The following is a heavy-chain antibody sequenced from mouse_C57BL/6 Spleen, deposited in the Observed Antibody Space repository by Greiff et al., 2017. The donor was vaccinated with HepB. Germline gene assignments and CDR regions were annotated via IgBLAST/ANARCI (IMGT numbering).Heavy chain of an antibody. V-gene: IGHV5-16*01. CDR3: ARDRNSAYYYGSSHWYFDV. J-gene: IGHJ1*03. CDR2: INYDGSST. Sequence: EVNVVESEGGLVQPGSSMKLSCTASGFTFSDYYMAWVRQVPEKGLEWVANINYDGSSTYYLDSLKSRFIISRDNAKNILYLQMSSLKSEDTATYYCARDRNSAYYYGSSHWYFDVWGTGTTVTVSS. D-gene: IGHD1-1*01. CDR1: GFTFSDYY.